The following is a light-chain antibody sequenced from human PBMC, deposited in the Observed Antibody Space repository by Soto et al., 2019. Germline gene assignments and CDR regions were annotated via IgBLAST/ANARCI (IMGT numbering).Light chain of an antibody. J-gene: IGKJ1*01. Sequence: IVLTQSPGTLSLSPGERATLSCRASQSISSSYLAWYQQKPGQAPRLLIYGASNRATAIPDRFSGSGSGTDFTLTISRLEPEDSAVYYCQQYDDSPGTFGQGTKVEIK. V-gene: IGKV3-20*01. CDR2: GAS. CDR1: QSISSSY. CDR3: QQYDDSPGT.